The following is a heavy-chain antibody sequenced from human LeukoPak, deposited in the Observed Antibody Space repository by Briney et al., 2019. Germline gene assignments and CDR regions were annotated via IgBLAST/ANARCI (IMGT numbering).Heavy chain of an antibody. Sequence: SETLSLTCVVYGGSFSGYYWSWIRQPPGKGLEWIGEINHSGSTNYNPSLKSRVTISVDTSKNQFSLKLSSVTAADTAVYYCATRRARSEGYYSHFDYWGQGTLVTVSS. D-gene: IGHD3-22*01. V-gene: IGHV4-34*01. CDR2: INHSGST. CDR3: ATRRARSEGYYSHFDY. CDR1: GGSFSGYY. J-gene: IGHJ4*02.